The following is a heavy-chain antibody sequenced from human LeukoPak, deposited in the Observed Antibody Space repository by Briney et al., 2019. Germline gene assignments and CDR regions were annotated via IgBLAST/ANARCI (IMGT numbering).Heavy chain of an antibody. CDR1: GFTFSSYE. CDR2: ISSSGSTI. J-gene: IGHJ2*01. D-gene: IGHD3-22*01. CDR3: ARGYFQGAFDL. V-gene: IGHV3-48*03. Sequence: GGSLRLSCAASGFTFSSYEMNWVRQAPGKGLEWVSYISSSGSTIYYADSVKGRFTISRDNAKNSLYLQMNSLRAEDTAVYYCARGYFQGAFDLWGRGTLVTVSS.